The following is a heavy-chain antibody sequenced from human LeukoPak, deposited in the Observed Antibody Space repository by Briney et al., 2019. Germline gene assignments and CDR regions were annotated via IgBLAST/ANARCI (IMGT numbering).Heavy chain of an antibody. D-gene: IGHD2-2*01. CDR1: GYTFTGYY. CDR2: INPNSGGT. V-gene: IGHV1-2*04. Sequence: ASVKVSCKASGYTFTGYYMHWVRQAPGQGLEWMGWINPNSGGTNYAQKFQGWVTMTRDTSISTAYMELSRLRSDDTAVYYCARGYWSSTSCHQPYYYYGMDVWGQGTTVTVSS. J-gene: IGHJ6*02. CDR3: ARGYWSSTSCHQPYYYYGMDV.